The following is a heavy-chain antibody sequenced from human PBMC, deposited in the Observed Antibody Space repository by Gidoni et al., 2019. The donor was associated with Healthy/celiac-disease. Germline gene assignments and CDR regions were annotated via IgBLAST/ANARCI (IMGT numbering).Heavy chain of an antibody. D-gene: IGHD4-17*01. J-gene: IGHJ4*02. CDR2: ISYDGSNK. CDR1: GFTFSSYA. V-gene: IGHV3-30-3*01. Sequence: QVQLVESGGGVVQPGRSLRLSCSASGFTFSSYAMHWVRQAPGKGLEWVAVISYDGSNKYYADSVKGRFTISRDNSKNTLYLQMNSLRAEDTAVYYCARGLRKSTTVVTPGVLGYWGQGTLVTVSS. CDR3: ARGLRKSTTVVTPGVLGY.